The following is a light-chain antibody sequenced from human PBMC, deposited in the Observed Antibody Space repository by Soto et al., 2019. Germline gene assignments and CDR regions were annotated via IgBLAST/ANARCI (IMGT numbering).Light chain of an antibody. J-gene: IGKJ5*01. V-gene: IGKV3-20*01. Sequence: ERVLTQYPAIQSVSPGERATLCCRGSQSISRSLAWYQQKPGQAPRLLISDASPRATGIPARSSGSGSGTEFTLTISRLEPEDFAVYHCQQYGSSPLITFGQGTRLEI. CDR2: DAS. CDR1: QSISRS. CDR3: QQYGSSPLIT.